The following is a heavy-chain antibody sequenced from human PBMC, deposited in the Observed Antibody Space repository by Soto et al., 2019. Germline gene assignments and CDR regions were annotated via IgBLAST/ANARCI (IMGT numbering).Heavy chain of an antibody. D-gene: IGHD5-12*01. Sequence: SQTLSLTCAISGDSVSNNGATWNWIRQSPSGGSGGHGRAYNRSKRENDYAGSVKSRLIINPDTSNNQFSLQLNSVTPEDTAVYFCAKGDNLGPKTGYAFDPWGQGIMVTVSS. CDR2: AYNRSKREN. J-gene: IGHJ5*02. CDR1: GDSVSNNGAT. V-gene: IGHV6-1*01. CDR3: AKGDNLGPKTGYAFDP.